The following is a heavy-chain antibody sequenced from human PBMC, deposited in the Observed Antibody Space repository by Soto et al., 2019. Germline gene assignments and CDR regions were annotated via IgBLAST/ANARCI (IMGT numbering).Heavy chain of an antibody. CDR1: GFTFSSYA. D-gene: IGHD4-17*01. V-gene: IGHV3-23*01. Sequence: EVQLLESGGGLVQPGGSLRLSCAASGFTFSSYAMSWVRQAPGKGLEWVSAISGSGGGTYYADSVKGRFTISRDNSKNTVYLQMNSLRAEDTAVYYCAKDAYGDDDYFDYWGQGTLVTVSS. CDR2: ISGSGGGT. J-gene: IGHJ4*02. CDR3: AKDAYGDDDYFDY.